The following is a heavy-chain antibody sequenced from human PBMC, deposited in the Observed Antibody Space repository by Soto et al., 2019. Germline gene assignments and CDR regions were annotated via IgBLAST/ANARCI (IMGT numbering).Heavy chain of an antibody. CDR1: GYSFTSYW. J-gene: IGHJ6*02. CDR3: ARDEQLVQAYYYYGMDV. CDR2: IDPSDAYT. Sequence: PGESLKICCKVSGYSFTSYWISGVRQMPGKGLEWMGRIDPSDAYTNYSPSFQGHVTISADKSISTAYLQWSSLKASDTAMYYCARDEQLVQAYYYYGMDVWGQGTTVTVSS. V-gene: IGHV5-10-1*01. D-gene: IGHD6-6*01.